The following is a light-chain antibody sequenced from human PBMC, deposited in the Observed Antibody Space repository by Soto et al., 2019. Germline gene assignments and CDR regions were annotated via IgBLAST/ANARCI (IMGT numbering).Light chain of an antibody. CDR1: QSISRY. J-gene: IGKJ3*01. V-gene: IGKV1-39*01. CDR2: AAS. Sequence: DIQMTQSPSSLSASVEDRVTITCRASQSISRYLNWYQQKPGKAPKLLFYAASSLQSGVPSRFTGSGSGTDFTLTISSLQPEDFATYYCQQSYSTPRTFGPGTKVDIK. CDR3: QQSYSTPRT.